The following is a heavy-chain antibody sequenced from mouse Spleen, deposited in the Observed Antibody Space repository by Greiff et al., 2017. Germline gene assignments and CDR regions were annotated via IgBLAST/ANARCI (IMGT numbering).Heavy chain of an antibody. J-gene: IGHJ2*01. V-gene: IGHV1-4*01. Sequence: VQVVESGAELARPGASVKMSCKASGYTFTSYTMHWVKQRPGQGLEWIGYINPSSGYTKYNQKFKDKATLTADKSSSTAYMQLSSLTSEDSAVYYCARSFRPYFDYWGQGTTLTVSS. CDR3: ARSFRPYFDY. CDR1: GYTFTSYT. CDR2: INPSSGYT.